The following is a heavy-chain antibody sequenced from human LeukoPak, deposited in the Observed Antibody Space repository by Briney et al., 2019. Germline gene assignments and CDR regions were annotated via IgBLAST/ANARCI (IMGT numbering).Heavy chain of an antibody. CDR1: GYTFTSYY. Sequence: ASLKVSCKASGYTFTSYYMHWVRQAPGQGLEWMGIINPSGGSTSYAQKFQGRVTMTRDVSTSTDYMELSSLRSEDTAVYYCARDNSVEDTAWWFDPWGQGTLVTVSS. D-gene: IGHD4-23*01. V-gene: IGHV1-46*01. CDR2: INPSGGST. CDR3: ARDNSVEDTAWWFDP. J-gene: IGHJ5*02.